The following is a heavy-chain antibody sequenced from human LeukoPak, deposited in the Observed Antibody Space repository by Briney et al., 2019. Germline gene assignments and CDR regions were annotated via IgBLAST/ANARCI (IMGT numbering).Heavy chain of an antibody. Sequence: SDTLSLTCTVSGVSLSSYHWSWIRQPPGKGLEWIGYIFYCGSTNYNPSHKSRLTISVDTSKNQFSLKLSSVTAADTAVYYCARHGGQSSGYYYWGQGNLVTVSS. CDR1: GVSLSSYH. J-gene: IGHJ4*02. V-gene: IGHV4-59*08. CDR3: ARHGGQSSGYYY. CDR2: IFYCGST. D-gene: IGHD3-22*01.